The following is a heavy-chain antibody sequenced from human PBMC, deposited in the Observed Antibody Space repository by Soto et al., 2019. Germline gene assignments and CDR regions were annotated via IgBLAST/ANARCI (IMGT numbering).Heavy chain of an antibody. CDR3: AKDYCIRPNCYYDH. CDR1: GFTFSSYG. V-gene: IGHV3-30*18. CDR2: ISYGGSNK. J-gene: IGHJ1*01. Sequence: GGSLRLSCAASGFTFSSYGIHWVRQAPGKGLEWVAVISYGGSNKYYADSVKGRFTISRGNSKNTLFLQMNSLRPEDTAVFYCAKDYCIRPNCYYDHWGQGTLVTVSS. D-gene: IGHD2-2*01.